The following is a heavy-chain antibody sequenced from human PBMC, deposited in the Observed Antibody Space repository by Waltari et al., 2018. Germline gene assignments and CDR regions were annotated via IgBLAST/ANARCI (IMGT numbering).Heavy chain of an antibody. CDR3: ARQWRNWLDP. CDR1: GFTFSIYW. CDR2: IKQDGSEK. Sequence: EVQLVESGGGLVQPGGALRLSCAASGFTFSIYWMSWVRQAPGKGLEGVANIKQDGSEKYYVESVKGRFTISRDNAKNSLYLQMNSLRVEDTAVYYCARQWRNWLDPWGQGTLVTVSS. D-gene: IGHD6-19*01. J-gene: IGHJ5*02. V-gene: IGHV3-7*02.